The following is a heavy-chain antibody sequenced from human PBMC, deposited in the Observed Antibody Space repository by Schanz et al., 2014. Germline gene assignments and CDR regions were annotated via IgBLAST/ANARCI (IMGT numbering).Heavy chain of an antibody. J-gene: IGHJ4*02. CDR2: ISSSGSYS. CDR3: ARRSGSSWSSHVDY. Sequence: QVQLVESGGGLARPGWSLRLSCAASGFSFSDYYMSWIRQAPGKGLEWLSYISSSGSYSNYLDSVKGRFTISRDNARNSLYLQMHSLRVEDTAVYYCARRSGSSWSSHVDYGGQGILVTVSS. CDR1: GFSFSDYY. D-gene: IGHD6-19*01. V-gene: IGHV3-11*06.